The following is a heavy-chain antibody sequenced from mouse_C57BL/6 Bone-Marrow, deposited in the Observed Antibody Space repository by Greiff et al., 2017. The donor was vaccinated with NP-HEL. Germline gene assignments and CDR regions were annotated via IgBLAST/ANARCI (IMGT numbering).Heavy chain of an antibody. V-gene: IGHV1-47*01. CDR3: ARRGYYGSGFAY. Sequence: VQRVESGAELVKPGASVKMSCKASGYTFTTYPIEWMKQNHGKSLEWIGNFHPYNDDTKYNEKFKGKATLTVEKSSSTVYLELSRLTSDDSAVYYCARRGYYGSGFAYWGQGTLVTVSA. J-gene: IGHJ3*01. CDR1: GYTFTTYP. CDR2: FHPYNDDT. D-gene: IGHD1-1*01.